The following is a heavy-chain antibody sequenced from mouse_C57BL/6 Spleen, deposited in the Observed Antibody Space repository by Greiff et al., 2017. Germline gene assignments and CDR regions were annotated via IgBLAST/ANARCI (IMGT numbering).Heavy chain of an antibody. V-gene: IGHV14-4*01. D-gene: IGHD2-2*01. CDR2: IDPENGDT. J-gene: IGHJ2*01. Sequence: EVKLQQSGAELVRPGASVKLSCTASGFNFKDDYMPWVKQRPEQGLEWIGWIDPENGDTDYASKFQGKATITGDTSSNTAYLQLSSLTSEDTAVYYCATPLWLRRLGKGYWGQGTTLTVSS. CDR3: ATPLWLRRLGKGY. CDR1: GFNFKDDY.